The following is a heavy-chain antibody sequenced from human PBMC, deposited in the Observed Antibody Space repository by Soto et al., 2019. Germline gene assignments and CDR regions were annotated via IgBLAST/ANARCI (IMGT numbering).Heavy chain of an antibody. CDR2: ISWNSGSI. J-gene: IGHJ5*02. D-gene: IGHD1-1*01. V-gene: IGHV3-9*01. CDR1: GFTFDDYA. CDR3: AKDGPGYNWNDCWFDP. Sequence: EVQLVESGGGLVQPGRSLRLSCAASGFTFDDYAMHWVRQAPGKGLEWVSGISWNSGSIGYADSVKGRFTISRDNAKNSLSLQMNSLRAEDTALYYCAKDGPGYNWNDCWFDPWGQGTLVTVSS.